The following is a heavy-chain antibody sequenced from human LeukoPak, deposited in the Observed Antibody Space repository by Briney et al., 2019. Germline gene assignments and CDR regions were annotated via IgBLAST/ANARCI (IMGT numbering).Heavy chain of an antibody. CDR1: GGSISSYY. Sequence: SETLSLTCTVSGGSISSYYWSWIRQPAGKGLEWIGRIYTSGSTNYNPSLKSRVTISVDKSKNQFSLKLSSVTAADTAVYYCVLGPSYSSGWYNWSDPWGQGTLVTVSS. V-gene: IGHV4-4*07. J-gene: IGHJ5*02. D-gene: IGHD6-19*01. CDR2: IYTSGST. CDR3: VLGPSYSSGWYNWSDP.